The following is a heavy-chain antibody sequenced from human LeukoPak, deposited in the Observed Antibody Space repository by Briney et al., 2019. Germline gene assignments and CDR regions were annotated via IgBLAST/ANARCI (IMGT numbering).Heavy chain of an antibody. CDR2: IKSKNDGGKT. V-gene: IGHV3-15*07. J-gene: IGHJ5*02. CDR1: GLRFTDAW. Sequence: GGSLRLSCAAAGLRFTDAWMNWVRQTAGKGLEWVGRIKSKNDGGKTDYAAPVKGRFTISRDDSKNTLYLQMNSLKTEDTGVYFCTSDPRYCSSGVCYRWFDPWGQGTLVTVSS. D-gene: IGHD2-8*01. CDR3: TSDPRYCSSGVCYRWFDP.